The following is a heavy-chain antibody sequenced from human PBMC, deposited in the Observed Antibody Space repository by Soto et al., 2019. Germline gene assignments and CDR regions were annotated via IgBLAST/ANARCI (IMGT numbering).Heavy chain of an antibody. D-gene: IGHD3-22*01. Sequence: ASVKVSCKASGYTFTSYYMHWVRQAPGQGLEWMGIINPSGGSTSYAQKVQGRVTMTTDTSTSTAYMELRSLRSDDTAVYYCARDTTAYYYDSSPYPLDVWGQGTTVTVSS. J-gene: IGHJ6*02. V-gene: IGHV1-46*01. CDR1: GYTFTSYY. CDR3: ARDTTAYYYDSSPYPLDV. CDR2: INPSGGST.